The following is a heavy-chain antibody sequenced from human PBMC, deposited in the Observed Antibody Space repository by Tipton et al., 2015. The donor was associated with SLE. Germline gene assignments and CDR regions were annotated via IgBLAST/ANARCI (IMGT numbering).Heavy chain of an antibody. Sequence: QSGAEVKKPGASVKVSCKASGYTFTSYDINWVRQATGQGLEWMGWMNPNSGNTGYAQKFQGRVTMTRNTSISTAYMELSSLRSEDTAVYCCARGDFGVVNGSNACDIWGQGTMVTVSS. J-gene: IGHJ3*02. CDR2: MNPNSGNT. CDR1: GYTFTSYD. CDR3: ARGDFGVVNGSNACDI. D-gene: IGHD3-3*01. V-gene: IGHV1-8*01.